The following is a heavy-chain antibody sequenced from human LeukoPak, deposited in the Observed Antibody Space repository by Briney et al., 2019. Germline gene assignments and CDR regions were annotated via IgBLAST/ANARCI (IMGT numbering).Heavy chain of an antibody. V-gene: IGHV3-48*04. J-gene: IGHJ6*02. CDR1: GFTFSSYS. CDR3: ARGTEYSSSWYRLNYYYYYGMDV. CDR2: ITASGTAM. D-gene: IGHD6-13*01. Sequence: GGSLRLSCAASGFTFSSYSMNWVRQAPGKGLEWVSHITASGTAMFYADSVKGRFTISRDNAKNSLYLQMNSLRAEDTAVYYCARGTEYSSSWYRLNYYYYYGMDVWGQGTTVTVSS.